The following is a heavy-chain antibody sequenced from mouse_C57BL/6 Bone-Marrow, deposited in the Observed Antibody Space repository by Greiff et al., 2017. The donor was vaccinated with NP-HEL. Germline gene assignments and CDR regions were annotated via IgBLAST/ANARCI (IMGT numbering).Heavy chain of an antibody. CDR2: ISSGGSYT. CDR3: AREGYFDY. V-gene: IGHV5-6*01. J-gene: IGHJ2*01. CDR1: GFTFSSYG. Sequence: EVHLVESGGDLVKPGGSLKLSCAASGFTFSSYGMSWVRPTPDKRLEWVATISSGGSYTYYPDSVKGRFTISRDNAKNTLYLQMSSLKSEDTAMYYCAREGYFDYWGQGTTLTVSS.